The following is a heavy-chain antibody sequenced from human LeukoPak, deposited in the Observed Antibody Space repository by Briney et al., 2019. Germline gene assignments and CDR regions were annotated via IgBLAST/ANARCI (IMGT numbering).Heavy chain of an antibody. J-gene: IGHJ3*02. V-gene: IGHV4-61*02. Sequence: SQTLSLTCTVSGGSISSGSYYWSWIRQPAGKGLEWIGRVYTSGSTNYNPSLKSRVPISVDTSKNQFSLKLSSVTAADTAVYYCARALVYNYYDRGDGAFDIWGQGTMVTVSS. CDR3: ARALVYNYYDRGDGAFDI. D-gene: IGHD3-22*01. CDR2: VYTSGST. CDR1: GGSISSGSYY.